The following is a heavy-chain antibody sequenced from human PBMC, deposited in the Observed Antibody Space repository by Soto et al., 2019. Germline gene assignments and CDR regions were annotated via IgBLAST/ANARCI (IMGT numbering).Heavy chain of an antibody. V-gene: IGHV5-51*01. CDR3: ARPANTVADHFDL. CDR2: IYPGDSDT. Sequence: GESLKISCKGSGYSFTSYWIGWVRQMPGKGLEWMGIIYPGDSDTRYSPSFQGQVTISADKSISTAYLQWDSLKDSDTAIYYCARPANTVADHFDLWGQGTPVTVSS. D-gene: IGHD4-17*01. J-gene: IGHJ4*02. CDR1: GYSFTSYW.